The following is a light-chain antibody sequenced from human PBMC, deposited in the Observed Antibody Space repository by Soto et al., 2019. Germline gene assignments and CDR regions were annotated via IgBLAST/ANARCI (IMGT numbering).Light chain of an antibody. Sequence: QSVLTQPPSASGTPGQRVTISCSGSSSNIGSNYVYWYQQLPGTAPKLLIYRNNQRPSGVPDRFSGSKSGTSASLAISGRRSEDEADYYCAAWDDSLRAAYVFGTGTKVTVL. J-gene: IGLJ1*01. CDR2: RNN. CDR1: SSNIGSNY. CDR3: AAWDDSLRAAYV. V-gene: IGLV1-47*01.